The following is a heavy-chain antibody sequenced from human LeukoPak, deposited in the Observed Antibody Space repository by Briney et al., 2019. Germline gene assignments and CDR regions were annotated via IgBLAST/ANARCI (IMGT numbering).Heavy chain of an antibody. CDR1: GFTFSSYS. D-gene: IGHD1-7*01. CDR2: IDSSSSYI. J-gene: IGHJ3*02. CDR3: ARPGITGTMGYGAFDI. V-gene: IGHV3-21*01. Sequence: GGSLRLSCAASGFTFSSYSINWVRQAPGKGLEWASSIDSSSSYIYYADSVKGRFTISRDNAKNSLFLQMNSLRVEDTAVYYCARPGITGTMGYGAFDIWGQGTRVTVSS.